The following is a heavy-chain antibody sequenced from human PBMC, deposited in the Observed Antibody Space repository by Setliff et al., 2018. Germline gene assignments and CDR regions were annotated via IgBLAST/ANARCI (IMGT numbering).Heavy chain of an antibody. CDR3: AREQWLDPPGYYYMDV. D-gene: IGHD6-19*01. V-gene: IGHV4-34*01. J-gene: IGHJ6*03. CDR1: GGSFSGYY. CDR2: INHSGST. Sequence: SETLSLTCAVYGGSFSGYYWSWIRQPPGKGLGWIGEINHSGSTNYNPSLKSRVTISVDTSKNQFSLKLNSVTAADMAVYYCAREQWLDPPGYYYMDVWAKGTTVTVSS.